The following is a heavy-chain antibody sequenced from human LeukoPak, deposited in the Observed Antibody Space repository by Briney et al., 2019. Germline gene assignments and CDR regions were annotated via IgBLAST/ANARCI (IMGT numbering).Heavy chain of an antibody. CDR3: ARVRGSGGCWNNWFDP. CDR1: GYTFTIYD. D-gene: IGHD6-19*01. J-gene: IGHJ5*02. V-gene: IGHV1-8*03. CDR2: MNPNSGNT. Sequence: ASVKVSCTASGYTFTIYDMNWVRQATGQGLEWMGWMNPNSGNTGYAQTFQGRVTITRNTAISTAYMELSSLRSEDTAVYYCARVRGSGGCWNNWFDPWGQGTLVTVSS.